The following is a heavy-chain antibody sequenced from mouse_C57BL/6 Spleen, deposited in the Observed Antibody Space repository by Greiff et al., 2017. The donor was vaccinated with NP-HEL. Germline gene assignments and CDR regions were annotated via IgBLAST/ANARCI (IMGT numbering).Heavy chain of an antibody. J-gene: IGHJ2*01. CDR3: CIPLIAPGRGDD. CDR1: GYTFTSYW. Sequence: QVQLQQPGAELVRPGSSVKLSCKASGYTFTSYWMHWVKQRPIQGLEWIGNIDPSDSETHYNQKFKDKATLTVDKSSSTAYMQLSSLTSDDSAVYYCCIPLIAPGRGDDWGKGTTLTVSS. CDR2: IDPSDSET. V-gene: IGHV1-52*01. D-gene: IGHD1-1*01.